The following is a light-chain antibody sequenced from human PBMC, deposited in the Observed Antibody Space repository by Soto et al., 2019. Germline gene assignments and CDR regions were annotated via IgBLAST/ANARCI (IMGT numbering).Light chain of an antibody. V-gene: IGKV1-39*01. Sequence: EIHITPSPSSLSAYPGHTVTTTFRSIHTPNNYLNWYQLKPAKAPKLPIYAAYTLQPRVPPRFTGSGSGTDFTLTITSLQTEDYATYYCQQSYSMPYAFGTGTKVDIK. J-gene: IGKJ2*01. CDR2: AAY. CDR1: HTPNNY. CDR3: QQSYSMPYA.